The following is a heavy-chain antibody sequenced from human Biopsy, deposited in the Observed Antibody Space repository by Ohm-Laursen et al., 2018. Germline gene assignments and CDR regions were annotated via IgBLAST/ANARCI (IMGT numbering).Heavy chain of an antibody. J-gene: IGHJ4*02. D-gene: IGHD3/OR15-3a*01. V-gene: IGHV4-39*01. Sequence: SDTLSLTCTVSGGSISSGSNYWAWIRQPPGKGLEWIGSVYHSGTTYYSPSLKSRVTISVDTSKNQFSLTLTSVTAADTAVYYCVRLNRRGNIIFFDYWGRGTLVTVSS. CDR3: VRLNRRGNIIFFDY. CDR1: GGSISSGSNY. CDR2: VYHSGTT.